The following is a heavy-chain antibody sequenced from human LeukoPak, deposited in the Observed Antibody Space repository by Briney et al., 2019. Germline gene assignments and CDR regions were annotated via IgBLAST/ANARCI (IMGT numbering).Heavy chain of an antibody. D-gene: IGHD3-3*01. V-gene: IGHV3-7*01. CDR1: GFTFSSYW. Sequence: GGSLRLSCAASGFTFSSYWMSWVRQAPGKGLEWVANIKQDGSEKYYVDSVKGRFTISRDNAKNSLYLQMNSLRAEDTAVYYCARVHTPHYDFWSGFLYYFDYWGQGTLVTVSS. CDR2: IKQDGSEK. J-gene: IGHJ4*02. CDR3: ARVHTPHYDFWSGFLYYFDY.